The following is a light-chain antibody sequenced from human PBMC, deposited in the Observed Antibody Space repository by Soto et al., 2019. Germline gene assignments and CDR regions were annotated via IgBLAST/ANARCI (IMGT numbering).Light chain of an antibody. CDR1: QTISSW. CDR3: QHYNSYSEA. CDR2: KAS. Sequence: DIQMTQSPSTLSGSFGDRVTITCRASQTISSWLAWYQQISGKAPKLLIYKASTLKSGVPSRFSGSGSGTEFTLTISSLQPDDFATYYCQHYNSYSEAFGQGTEVDIK. J-gene: IGKJ1*01. V-gene: IGKV1-5*03.